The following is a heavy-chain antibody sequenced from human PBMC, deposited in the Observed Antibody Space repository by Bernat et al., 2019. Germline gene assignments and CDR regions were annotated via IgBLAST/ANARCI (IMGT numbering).Heavy chain of an antibody. J-gene: IGHJ4*02. CDR3: AKETDGYSYGFYY. Sequence: EVQLLESGGGLVQPGGSLRLSCVASGFTFSTSAMSWVRQAPGKGLEWVSAISESGGYTKNADSVKGRFTISRDNSKNTLYLQMNSLRAEDTAAYFCAKETDGYSYGFYYWGQGTLVTVSS. CDR2: ISESGGYT. CDR1: GFTFSTSA. V-gene: IGHV3-23*01. D-gene: IGHD5-18*01.